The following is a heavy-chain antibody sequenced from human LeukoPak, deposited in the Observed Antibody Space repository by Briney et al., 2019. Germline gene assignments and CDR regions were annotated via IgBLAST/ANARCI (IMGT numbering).Heavy chain of an antibody. CDR1: GYTLTELS. J-gene: IGHJ6*04. Sequence: ASVKVSCKVSGYTLTELSMHWVRQAPGKGREWMGGFDPEDGETIYAQKFQGRVTMTEDTSTDTAYMELSSLRSEDTAVYYCATGYAIRGVIRGGLLDVWGKGTTVTVSS. CDR3: ATGYAIRGVIRGGLLDV. V-gene: IGHV1-24*01. D-gene: IGHD3-10*01. CDR2: FDPEDGET.